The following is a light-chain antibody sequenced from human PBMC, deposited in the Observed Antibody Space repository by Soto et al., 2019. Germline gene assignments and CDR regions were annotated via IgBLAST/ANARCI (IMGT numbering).Light chain of an antibody. J-gene: IGLJ3*02. CDR3: NAYAGSNNWV. Sequence: QSALTQPPSASGSPGQSVTISCTGTSSDVGGYNYVSWYQHHPGKAPKLIIYEVSKWPSGIPDRFSGSKSGNTASLTVSGLQAEDEADYYCNAYAGSNNWVFGGGTKLTVL. CDR1: SSDVGGYNY. V-gene: IGLV2-8*01. CDR2: EVS.